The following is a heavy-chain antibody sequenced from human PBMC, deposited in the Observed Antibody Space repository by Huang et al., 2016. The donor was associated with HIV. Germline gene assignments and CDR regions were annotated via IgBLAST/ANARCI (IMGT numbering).Heavy chain of an antibody. J-gene: IGHJ3*01. Sequence: EVQLVETGGGLMQPGGSLRLSCAASGFTISSNYMSWVRQAPGKGLKWVSVIYSGGTTYDADSVKGRFTISRDTSKNTVYLQMNSLRAEDTAVYYCAREGRSSYDAFDFWGQGTMVTVSS. CDR2: IYSGGTT. CDR3: AREGRSSYDAFDF. CDR1: GFTISSNY. V-gene: IGHV3-53*02. D-gene: IGHD2-2*01.